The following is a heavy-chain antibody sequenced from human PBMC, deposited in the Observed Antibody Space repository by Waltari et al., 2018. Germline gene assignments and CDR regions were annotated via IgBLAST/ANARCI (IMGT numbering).Heavy chain of an antibody. V-gene: IGHV4-61*02. D-gene: IGHD2-2*01. CDR1: GGSISSGSYY. CDR3: AREAYCSSTSCYLTDGMFDP. CDR2: IYTSGST. J-gene: IGHJ5*02. Sequence: QVQLQESGPGLVKPSQTLSLTCPVSGGSISSGSYYWRWIRQPAGKGLEWIGRIYTSGSTNYNPSLKSRVTISVDTSKNQFSLKLSSVTAADTAVYYCAREAYCSSTSCYLTDGMFDPWGQGTLVTVSS.